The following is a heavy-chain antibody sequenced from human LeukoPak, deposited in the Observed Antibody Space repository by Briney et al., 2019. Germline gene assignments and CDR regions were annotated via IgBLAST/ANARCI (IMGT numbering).Heavy chain of an antibody. Sequence: GGSLRLSCAASGFTFSSYWMHWVRQAPGKGLMWVSRINNDGTNTLYADSVKGRFTISRDNGKNTLYLQMNSLTAEDTAIYYCARAIAVAGKYYFDYWGQGTLVTVSS. D-gene: IGHD6-19*01. CDR1: GFTFSSYW. V-gene: IGHV3-74*01. CDR2: INNDGTNT. J-gene: IGHJ4*02. CDR3: ARAIAVAGKYYFDY.